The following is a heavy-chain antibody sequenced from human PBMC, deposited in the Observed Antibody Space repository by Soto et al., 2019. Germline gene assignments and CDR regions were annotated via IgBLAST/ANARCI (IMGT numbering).Heavy chain of an antibody. CDR2: ISGSGGST. V-gene: IGHV3-23*01. D-gene: IGHD2-15*01. CDR1: GFTFSSYA. J-gene: IGHJ6*02. CDR3: AKRGSGGSWDYYYYGMDV. Sequence: GGSLRLSCAASGFTFSSYAMSWVRQAPGKGLEWVSAISGSGGSTYYADSVKGRFTISRDNSKNTLYLQMTSLRAEDTAVYYCAKRGSGGSWDYYYYGMDVWGQGTTVTVSS.